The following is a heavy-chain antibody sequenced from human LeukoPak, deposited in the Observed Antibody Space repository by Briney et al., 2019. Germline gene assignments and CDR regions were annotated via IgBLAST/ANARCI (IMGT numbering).Heavy chain of an antibody. CDR3: ARDYYGSGSYYNEKQFDY. J-gene: IGHJ4*02. V-gene: IGHV1-18*04. D-gene: IGHD3-10*01. Sequence: ASVKVSCKASGYSFTSYGISWVRQAPGQGLEWMGWINTDNGNTNYEQKLQGRVIMTTDTSTTTVYMELRSLRSDDTAVYYCARDYYGSGSYYNEKQFDYWGQGTLVTVS. CDR2: INTDNGNT. CDR1: GYSFTSYG.